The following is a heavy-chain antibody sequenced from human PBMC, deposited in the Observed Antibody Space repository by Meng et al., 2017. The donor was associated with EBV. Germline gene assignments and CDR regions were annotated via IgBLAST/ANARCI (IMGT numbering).Heavy chain of an antibody. CDR3: ARVNSDCGGVMCYKGWFDP. CDR2: IHYSGST. CDR1: GDSISDYY. J-gene: IGHJ5*02. V-gene: IGHV4-59*08. Sequence: QVQLQESCPGLVKASETLSLTCTVSGDSISDYYWSWIRQPPGKGLEWIGYIHYSGSTYYNPSLKSRITISVDMSRNQFSLRLTSVTSADMAVYYCARVNSDCGGVMCYKGWFDPWGQGTLVTVSS. D-gene: IGHD2-21*01.